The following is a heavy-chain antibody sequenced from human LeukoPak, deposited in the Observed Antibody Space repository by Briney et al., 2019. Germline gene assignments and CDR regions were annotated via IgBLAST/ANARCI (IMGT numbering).Heavy chain of an antibody. J-gene: IGHJ5*02. CDR1: GFTFSSYS. V-gene: IGHV3-21*01. CDR3: ARGGGGTYSRWFDP. CDR2: ISGSSYYI. D-gene: IGHD3-16*01. Sequence: GGSLRLSCAASGFTFSSYSMNWVRQAPGKGLEWVSSISGSSYYIYYADSVKGRFTISRDNAKNSLYLQMNSLRAEDTAVYYCARGGGGTYSRWFDPWGQGTLVTVSS.